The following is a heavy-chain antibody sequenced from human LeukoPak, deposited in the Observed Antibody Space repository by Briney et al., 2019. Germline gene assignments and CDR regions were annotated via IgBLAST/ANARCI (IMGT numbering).Heavy chain of an antibody. J-gene: IGHJ4*02. V-gene: IGHV1-2*02. D-gene: IGHD3-3*01. CDR1: GYTFTVYY. CDR2: INPNNGGT. CDR3: ARKAFSDY. Sequence: ASVKVSCNASGYTFTVYYMHWVRQAPGQGLEWMGWINPNNGGTNYAQKFQGRVTMTTDTSISTDYMELSRLRSDDTAMYYCARKAFSDYWGQGTLVTVSS.